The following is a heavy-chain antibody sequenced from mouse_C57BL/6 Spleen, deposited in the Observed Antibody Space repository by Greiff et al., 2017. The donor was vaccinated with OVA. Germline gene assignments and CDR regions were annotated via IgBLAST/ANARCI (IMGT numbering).Heavy chain of an antibody. CDR3: ARDRDTTVVAHWYFDV. CDR2: ISDGGSYT. D-gene: IGHD1-1*01. Sequence: EVKLMESGGGLVKPGGSLKLSCAASGFTFSSYAMSWVRQTPEKRLEWVATISDGGSYTYYPDNVKGRFTISRDNAKNNLYLQMSHLKSEDTAMYYCARDRDTTVVAHWYFDVWGTGTTVTVSS. V-gene: IGHV5-4*01. J-gene: IGHJ1*03. CDR1: GFTFSSYA.